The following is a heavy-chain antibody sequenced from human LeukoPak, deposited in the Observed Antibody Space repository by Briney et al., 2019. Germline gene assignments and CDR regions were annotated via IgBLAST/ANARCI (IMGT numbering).Heavy chain of an antibody. J-gene: IGHJ4*02. CDR1: GFIFSSYA. D-gene: IGHD5-12*01. CDR3: ANDPYSGYDSLPDY. V-gene: IGHV3-30*04. Sequence: GGSLRLSCAASGFIFSSYAMHWVRQAPGKGLEGVAVISYDGSNKYYADSVKGRFTISRDNSKNTLYLPMNSLRAEDTVVYYCANDPYSGYDSLPDYWGQGTLVTVSS. CDR2: ISYDGSNK.